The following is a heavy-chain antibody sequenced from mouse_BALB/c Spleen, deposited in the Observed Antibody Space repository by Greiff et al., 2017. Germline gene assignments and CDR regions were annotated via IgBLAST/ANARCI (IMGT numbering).Heavy chain of an antibody. Sequence: EVKLVESGGGLVQPGGSMKLSCVASGFTFSNYWMNWVRQSPEKGLEWVAEIRLKSNNYATHYAESVKGRFTISRDDPKSSVYLQMNNLRAEDTGIYYCTRSSYAMDYWGQGTSVTVSS. D-gene: IGHD1-3*01. V-gene: IGHV6-6*02. CDR3: TRSSYAMDY. CDR1: GFTFSNYW. CDR2: IRLKSNNYAT. J-gene: IGHJ4*01.